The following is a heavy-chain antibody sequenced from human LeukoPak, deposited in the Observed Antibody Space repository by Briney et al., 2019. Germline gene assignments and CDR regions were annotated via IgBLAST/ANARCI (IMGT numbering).Heavy chain of an antibody. Sequence: PSETLSLTCTVSGGSISSYYWSWIRQPPGKGLEWIGYIYYSGSTNYNPSLKSRVTISVDTSKNQFSLKLSSVTAADTAVYYCARVRDPSDRPRWGGYDYWGQGTLVTVSS. J-gene: IGHJ4*02. CDR2: IYYSGST. V-gene: IGHV4-59*01. CDR1: GGSISSYY. CDR3: ARVRDPSDRPRWGGYDY. D-gene: IGHD3-3*01.